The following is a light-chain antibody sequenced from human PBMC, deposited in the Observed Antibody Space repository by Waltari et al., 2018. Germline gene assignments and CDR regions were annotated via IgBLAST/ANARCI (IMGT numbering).Light chain of an antibody. Sequence: EIMMTQSPATLSLSPGERATLSCRASQSFGSNLAWYQQQLGQAPRRLMFAASTTAPDIPARFSGSGSGTDFTLTISGLQSEDFALYYCQQYSDWPPWTFGQGTKVEIK. CDR3: QQYSDWPPWT. J-gene: IGKJ1*01. CDR2: AAS. V-gene: IGKV3-15*01. CDR1: QSFGSN.